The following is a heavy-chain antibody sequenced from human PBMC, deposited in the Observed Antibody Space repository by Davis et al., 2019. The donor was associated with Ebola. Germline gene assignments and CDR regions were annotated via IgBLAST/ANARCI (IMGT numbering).Heavy chain of an antibody. V-gene: IGHV4-34*01. Sequence: SETLSLTCAVYGGSFSGSYWTWIRQPPGKGLEWIGEIDHSGSTNYNPSLKSRVAISVDTSKNQFSLNLNSLTAADTAVYYCARSVSGGRASDYWGHGTLVTVSS. J-gene: IGHJ4*01. CDR2: IDHSGST. D-gene: IGHD2-15*01. CDR3: ARSVSGGRASDY. CDR1: GGSFSGSY.